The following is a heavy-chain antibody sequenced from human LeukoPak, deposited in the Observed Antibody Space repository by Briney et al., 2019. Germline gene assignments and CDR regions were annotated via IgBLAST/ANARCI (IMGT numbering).Heavy chain of an antibody. CDR2: IYTSGST. Sequence: SETLSLTCGVYGGSFSAYYWTWIRQPAGKGLEWIGRIYTSGSTNFNPSLKSRVSISLDTSQNQFSLKVSTVTAADTAVYYCARLHYKNTRDFSWYFDYWGQGTLVTVSS. D-gene: IGHD3-10*01. CDR1: GGSFSAYY. V-gene: IGHV4-59*10. CDR3: ARLHYKNTRDFSWYFDY. J-gene: IGHJ4*02.